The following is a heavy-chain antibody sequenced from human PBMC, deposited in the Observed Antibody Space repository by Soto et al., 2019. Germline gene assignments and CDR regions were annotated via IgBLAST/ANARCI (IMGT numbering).Heavy chain of an antibody. CDR1: GGTFSSYA. J-gene: IGHJ6*02. CDR2: IIPIFGTA. CDR3: ARDPSTFFGVETYCCMDF. Sequence: ASVKVTCTASGGTFSSYAISWVRQAPGQGLEWMGGIIPIFGTANYAQKFQGRVTITADESTSTAYMELSSLGSEDKAVYYCARDPSTFFGVETYCCMDFWCQGITVTVFS. V-gene: IGHV1-69*01. D-gene: IGHD3-3*01.